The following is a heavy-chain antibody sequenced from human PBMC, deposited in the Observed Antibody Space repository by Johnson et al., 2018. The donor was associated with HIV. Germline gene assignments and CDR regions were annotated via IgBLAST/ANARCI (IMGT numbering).Heavy chain of an antibody. CDR3: ARDVLGDGTYPPDAFDI. D-gene: IGHD2-8*02. J-gene: IGHJ3*02. CDR2: IKQDGSEN. Sequence: VRLVESGGGLVQPGGSLRLSCAASGFTFSSYWMTWVRQAPGKGLEWVANIKQDGSENYYVDSVKGRFTISRDNAKNSLYLQVHSLRVEDTAVYYCARDVLGDGTYPPDAFDIWGQGTMVTVSS. V-gene: IGHV3-7*03. CDR1: GFTFSSYW.